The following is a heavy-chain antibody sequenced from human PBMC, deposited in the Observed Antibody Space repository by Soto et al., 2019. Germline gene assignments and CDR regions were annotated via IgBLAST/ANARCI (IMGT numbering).Heavy chain of an antibody. D-gene: IGHD3-3*01. CDR2: ISGSGGST. V-gene: IGHV3-23*01. Sequence: GGSLRLSCVASGVTFSSFAMSWVRHAPGKGLEWVSTISGSGGSTYYADSVKGRLTISRDNSKNTLSLHINSLRAEDTAVYYCAKAETYDFWSGLHFDYWGQGTLVTVSS. CDR3: AKAETYDFWSGLHFDY. CDR1: GVTFSSFA. J-gene: IGHJ4*02.